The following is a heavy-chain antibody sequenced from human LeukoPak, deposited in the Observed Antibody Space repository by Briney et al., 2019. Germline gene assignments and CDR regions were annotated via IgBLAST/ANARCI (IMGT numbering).Heavy chain of an antibody. Sequence: PSETLSLTCTVSGASITSSSFYWGWVRQSPGKGLVWIGSIYHSGKTYYNPSLKSRLTISVDSSKNRFSLKVTSLTAADTAVYHCARHSAYGDYIDYWGQGSLVTVSS. CDR1: GASITSSSFY. J-gene: IGHJ4*02. CDR2: IYHSGKT. CDR3: ARHSAYGDYIDY. D-gene: IGHD4-17*01. V-gene: IGHV4-39*01.